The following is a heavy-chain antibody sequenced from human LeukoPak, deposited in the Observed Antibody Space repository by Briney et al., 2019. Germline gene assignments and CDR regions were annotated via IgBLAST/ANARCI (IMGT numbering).Heavy chain of an antibody. CDR1: GGSISSYY. D-gene: IGHD3-10*01. V-gene: IGHV4-59*01. CDR2: IYYSGST. Sequence: PSETPSLTCTASGGSISSYYWSWIRQPPGKGLEWIGYIYYSGSTNYNPSLKSRVTISVDTSKNQFSLKLSSVTAADTAVYYCAITKGDSGAFDYWGQGTLVTVSS. CDR3: AITKGDSGAFDY. J-gene: IGHJ4*02.